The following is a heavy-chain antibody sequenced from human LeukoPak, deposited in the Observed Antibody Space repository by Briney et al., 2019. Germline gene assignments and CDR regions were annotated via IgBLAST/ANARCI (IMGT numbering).Heavy chain of an antibody. V-gene: IGHV3-30*04. CDR3: AREGRGYKVAKFDY. D-gene: IGHD3-22*01. CDR1: GFTFSSYA. Sequence: GGSLRLSCAASGFTFSSYAMYWVRQAPGKGLEWVAVISYDRSNKYYADSVKGRFTISRNNSKNTLYLQMNSLRAEDTAVYYCAREGRGYKVAKFDYWGQGTLVTVSS. J-gene: IGHJ4*02. CDR2: ISYDRSNK.